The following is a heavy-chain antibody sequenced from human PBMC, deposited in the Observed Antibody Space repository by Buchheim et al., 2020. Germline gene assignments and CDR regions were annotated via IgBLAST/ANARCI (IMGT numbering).Heavy chain of an antibody. D-gene: IGHD1-1*01. CDR2: ISGNGGLS. J-gene: IGHJ4*02. Sequence: EVHLVESGGGLVQPGGSLRLSCAASRFTFRDDWMHWVRQAPGKGLVWLSLISGNGGLSVYADSVKGRFTISRDNAKNTVYLQMNSLRADDTAVYFCARDAAGTTPLDYWGQGTL. CDR1: RFTFRDDW. CDR3: ARDAAGTTPLDY. V-gene: IGHV3-74*01.